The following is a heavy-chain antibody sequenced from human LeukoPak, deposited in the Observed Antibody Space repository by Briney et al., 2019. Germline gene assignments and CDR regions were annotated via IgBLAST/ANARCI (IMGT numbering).Heavy chain of an antibody. D-gene: IGHD4-17*01. Sequence: GGSLRLSCAASGFTVSSNFMSWVRKAPGQGLEWVSVIYSGGSTYYADSVRGRFTISRDNSKNTLYLQMNSLRAEDTAVYYCARTYGDYVYILGYWGQGTLVTVSS. V-gene: IGHV3-53*01. CDR1: GFTVSSNF. CDR2: IYSGGST. CDR3: ARTYGDYVYILGY. J-gene: IGHJ4*02.